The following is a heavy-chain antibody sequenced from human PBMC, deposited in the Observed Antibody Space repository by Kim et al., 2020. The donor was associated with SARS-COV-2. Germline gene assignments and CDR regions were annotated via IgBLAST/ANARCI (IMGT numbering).Heavy chain of an antibody. V-gene: IGHV6-1*01. D-gene: IGHD3-3*01. Sequence: YAVSVKSRITINPDTTKNQFSLQLNAVTPEDTAVDYCARGSDFWSRALDIWGQGTMVTVSS. CDR3: ARGSDFWSRALDI. J-gene: IGHJ3*02.